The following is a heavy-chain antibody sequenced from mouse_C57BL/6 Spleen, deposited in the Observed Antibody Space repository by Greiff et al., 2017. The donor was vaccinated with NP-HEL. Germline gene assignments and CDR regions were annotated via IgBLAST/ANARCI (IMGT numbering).Heavy chain of an antibody. J-gene: IGHJ4*01. CDR3: ARLTGTSGAMDY. D-gene: IGHD4-1*01. Sequence: VQLQQPGAELVRPGTSVKLSCKASGYTFTSYWMHWVKQRPGQGLEWIGVIDPSDSYTNYNQKFKGKATLTVDTSSSTAYMQLSSLTSEDSAVYYCARLTGTSGAMDYWGQGTSVTVSS. CDR2: IDPSDSYT. CDR1: GYTFTSYW. V-gene: IGHV1-59*01.